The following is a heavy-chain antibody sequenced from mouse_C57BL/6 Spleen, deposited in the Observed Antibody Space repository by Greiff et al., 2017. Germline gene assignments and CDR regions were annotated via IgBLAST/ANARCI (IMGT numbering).Heavy chain of an antibody. V-gene: IGHV5-4*03. CDR2: ISDGGSYT. CDR3: ARVPYYYGSSCDYYAMDY. CDR1: GFTFSSYA. J-gene: IGHJ4*01. D-gene: IGHD1-1*01. Sequence: EVKVVESGGGLVKPGGSLKLSCAASGFTFSSYAMSWVRQTPEKRLEWVATISDGGSYTYYPDNVKGRFTISRDNAKNNLYLQMSHLKSEDTAMYYCARVPYYYGSSCDYYAMDYWGQGTSVTVSS.